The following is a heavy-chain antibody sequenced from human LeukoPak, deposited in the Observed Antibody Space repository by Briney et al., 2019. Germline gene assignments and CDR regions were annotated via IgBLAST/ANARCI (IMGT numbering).Heavy chain of an antibody. CDR1: GGSISSYY. CDR2: IYYSGST. CDR3: ARAEYSNYPYYYYYGVDV. J-gene: IGHJ6*02. Sequence: PSETLSLTCTVSGGSISSYYWSWIRQPPGKGLEWIGYIYYSGSTNYNPSLKSRVTISVDTSKNQFSLKLSSVTAADTAVYYCARAEYSNYPYYYYYGVDVWGQGTTVTVSS. D-gene: IGHD4-11*01. V-gene: IGHV4-59*01.